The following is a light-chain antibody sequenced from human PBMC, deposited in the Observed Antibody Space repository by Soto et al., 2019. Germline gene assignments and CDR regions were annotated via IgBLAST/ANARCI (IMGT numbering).Light chain of an antibody. CDR2: GAS. V-gene: IGKV3-20*01. Sequence: EIVLTQSPGTLSLSPGERATLSCRASQSVSSSYLAWYQQKPGQAPRVFIHGASSRATGIPARFSGSGSGIDFTLTISRLEPEDFAVYFCQQYGNPPPNAFGQGTKVEIK. CDR1: QSVSSSY. J-gene: IGKJ2*01. CDR3: QQYGNPPPNA.